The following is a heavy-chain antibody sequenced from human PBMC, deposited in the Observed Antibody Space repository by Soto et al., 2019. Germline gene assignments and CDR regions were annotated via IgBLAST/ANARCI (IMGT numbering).Heavy chain of an antibody. V-gene: IGHV3-48*01. J-gene: IGHJ4*02. CDR1: GFTFSSYS. Sequence: GGSLRLSCAASGFTFSSYSMNWVRQAPGKGLEWVSYISSSSSSVIYYADSVKGRFTISRDNAKDSLYLQMNSLRAEDTAVYYCTRGGFILRYFDWWGPFDYWGQGTLVTVSS. CDR2: ISSSSSSVI. D-gene: IGHD3-9*01. CDR3: TRGGFILRYFDWWGPFDY.